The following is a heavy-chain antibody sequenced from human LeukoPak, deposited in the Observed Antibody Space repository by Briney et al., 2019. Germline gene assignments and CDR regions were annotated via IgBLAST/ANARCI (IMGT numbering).Heavy chain of an antibody. CDR3: TDRLAY. V-gene: IGHV3-15*01. CDR2: IKSKTSGGAT. Sequence: GGSLRLSCAASGFTFSNSWMSWVRQAPGKGLEWVGRIKSKTSGGATDYAAPAKGRFTISRDDSKNTLYLQMNSLSTEDTAVYYCTDRLAYWGQGALVTVSS. J-gene: IGHJ4*02. CDR1: GFTFSNSW.